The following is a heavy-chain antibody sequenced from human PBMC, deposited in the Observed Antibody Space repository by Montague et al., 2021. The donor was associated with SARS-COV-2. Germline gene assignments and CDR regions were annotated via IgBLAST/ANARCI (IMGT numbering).Heavy chain of an antibody. D-gene: IGHD3-9*01. Sequence: PALVKPTQTLTLTCTFSGFSLSTSGMCVSWIRQPPGKALEWLARIDWDDDKYYSTSLKTRLTISKDTSKNQAVLTMTNMDPVDTATYYCARRTYDILTGYDFGKDVWGQGTTVTGSS. J-gene: IGHJ6*01. CDR2: IDWDDDK. V-gene: IGHV2-70*11. CDR3: ARRTYDILTGYDFGKDV. CDR1: GFSLSTSGMC.